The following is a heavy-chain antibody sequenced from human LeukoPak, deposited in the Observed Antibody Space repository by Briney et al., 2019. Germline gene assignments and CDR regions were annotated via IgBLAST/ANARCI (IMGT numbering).Heavy chain of an antibody. CDR1: GYSFTSYW. J-gene: IGHJ4*02. CDR3: ARHNQGAAARTEFDY. Sequence: GESLKISCKGSGYSFTSYWIGWVRQMPGKGLEWMGIIYPGDSDTRYSPSFQGQVTISADKSISTAYLQWSSLKASDTAMYYCARHNQGAAARTEFDYWGQGTLVTVSS. D-gene: IGHD6-13*01. CDR2: IYPGDSDT. V-gene: IGHV5-51*01.